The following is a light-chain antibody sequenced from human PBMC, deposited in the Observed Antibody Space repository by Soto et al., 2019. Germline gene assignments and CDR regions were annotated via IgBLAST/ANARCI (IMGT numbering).Light chain of an antibody. CDR2: GAS. J-gene: IGKJ1*01. Sequence: EIVLTQSPGTLSLSPGERATLSCRASQSISSSYLAWYQQKPGQAPRPLIYGASSRATGIPDRFSGSGSGTDFTLTISRLEPEDFALYYCQQYVSSPWTIGQGTKVEIK. CDR1: QSISSSY. CDR3: QQYVSSPWT. V-gene: IGKV3-20*01.